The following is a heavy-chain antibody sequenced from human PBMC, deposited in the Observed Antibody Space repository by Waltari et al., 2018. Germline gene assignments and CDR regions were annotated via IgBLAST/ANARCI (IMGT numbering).Heavy chain of an antibody. Sequence: QVQLQQWGAGLLKPSETLSLTCSVYGGSFSSYYWTWLRQPPGKGLEWIGEGHHTGVTNYNPSLGSRVTRSLDTSRNQLSLQLTSMTAADTGLYYCAGYGGPAFWYFALWGRGTQVIVSS. V-gene: IGHV4-34*01. CDR2: GHHTGVT. J-gene: IGHJ2*01. CDR1: GGSFSSYY. CDR3: AGYGGPAFWYFAL. D-gene: IGHD3-16*01.